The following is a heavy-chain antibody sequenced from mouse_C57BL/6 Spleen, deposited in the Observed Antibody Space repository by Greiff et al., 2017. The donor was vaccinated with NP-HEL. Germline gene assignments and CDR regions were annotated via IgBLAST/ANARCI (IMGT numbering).Heavy chain of an antibody. V-gene: IGHV1-59*01. D-gene: IGHD2-1*01. CDR2: IDPSDSYT. CDR1: GYTFTSYW. CDR3: ARCPLYGNSWYFDV. Sequence: QVQLQQPGAELVRPGTSVKLSCKASGYTFTSYWMHWVKQRPGQGLEWIGVIDPSDSYTNYNQKFKGKATLTVDTSSSTAYRQLSSLTSEDSAVYYCARCPLYGNSWYFDVWGTGTTVTVSS. J-gene: IGHJ1*03.